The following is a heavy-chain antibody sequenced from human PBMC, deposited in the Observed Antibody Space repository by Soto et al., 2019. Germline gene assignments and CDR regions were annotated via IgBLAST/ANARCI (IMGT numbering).Heavy chain of an antibody. V-gene: IGHV3-30*18. CDR2: ISYDGSDK. CDR3: AKSPNFYCSSPNCYKYYFDY. D-gene: IGHD2-2*02. J-gene: IGHJ4*02. CDR1: GFTFNTYG. Sequence: TGGSLRVSCAASGFTFNTYGMHWVRQAPGKGLEWVAVISYDGSDKFYADSVKGRFTISRDNSKNALYLQMSSLRPEDTAIYYCAKSPNFYCSSPNCYKYYFDYWGQGTLVTVSS.